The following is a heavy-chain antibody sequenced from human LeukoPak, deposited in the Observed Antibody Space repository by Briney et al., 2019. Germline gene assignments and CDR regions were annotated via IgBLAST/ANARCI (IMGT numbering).Heavy chain of an antibody. V-gene: IGHV3-23*01. CDR1: GFTFSNYA. CDR3: ARDKIVGAHLENY. Sequence: PGGSLRLSCAASGFTFSNYAMSWVRQAPGKGLEWVSAISGSGGSTYYADSVKGRFTISRDNSKNTLYLQMNSLRAEDTAVYYCARDKIVGAHLENYWGQGTLVTVSS. D-gene: IGHD1-26*01. J-gene: IGHJ4*02. CDR2: ISGSGGST.